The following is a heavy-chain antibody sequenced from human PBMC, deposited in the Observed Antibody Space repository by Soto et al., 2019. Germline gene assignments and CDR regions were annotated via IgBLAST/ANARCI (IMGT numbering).Heavy chain of an antibody. CDR2: INAGNGNT. Sequence: ASVKVSCKASGYTFTSYAMHWVRQAPGQRLEWMGWINAGNGNTKYAQKLQGRVTMTTDTSTSTAYMELRSLRSDDTAVYYCARVPFLPGIAVAYFDYWGQGTLVTVSS. CDR1: GYTFTSYA. J-gene: IGHJ4*02. V-gene: IGHV1-3*01. D-gene: IGHD6-19*01. CDR3: ARVPFLPGIAVAYFDY.